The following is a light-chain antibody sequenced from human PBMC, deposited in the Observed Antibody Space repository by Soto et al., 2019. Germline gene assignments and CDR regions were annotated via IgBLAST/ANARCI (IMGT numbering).Light chain of an antibody. V-gene: IGKV3-15*01. Sequence: EIVMTQSPATLSVSPGERATLSCRASQSVSSNLAWYQQKPGQAPRLLIYGASTRATGIPARFSGSGSGTEFTLTISSLQSEDFAVYYCQQYSNLLPEELTFGGGTKVEIK. CDR2: GAS. J-gene: IGKJ4*01. CDR3: QQYSNLLPEELT. CDR1: QSVSSN.